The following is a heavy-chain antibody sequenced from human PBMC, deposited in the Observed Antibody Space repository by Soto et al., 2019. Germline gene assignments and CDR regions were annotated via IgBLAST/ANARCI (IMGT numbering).Heavy chain of an antibody. CDR1: GDTFSFYT. D-gene: IGHD3-10*01. J-gene: IGHJ4*02. CDR3: AASYGSGYRAFDY. CDR2: VNPIVSMS. V-gene: IGHV1-69*02. Sequence: QVQLVQSGAEVRKPGSSVKVSCKASGDTFSFYTINWVRQAPGLGLGWMGRVNPIVSMSNYAQKFQGRVTITAEKSTNTAYMQLSSLRSEDTAIYYCAASYGSGYRAFDYWGQGALVTVSS.